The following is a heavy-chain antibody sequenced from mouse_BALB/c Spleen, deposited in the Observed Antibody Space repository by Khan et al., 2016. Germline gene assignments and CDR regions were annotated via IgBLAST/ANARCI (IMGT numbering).Heavy chain of an antibody. CDR3: ASYYDYDGGFAY. Sequence: QVQLKQSGPGLVAPSQSLSITCTVSGFSLTGFSVNWVRQPPGKGLEWLGMRWGDGSTDYNSALKSRLSFNKDDSKSQVFLKMNSLQTDDTARYFCASYYDYDGGFAYWGQGTLVTVSA. CDR1: GFSLTGFS. D-gene: IGHD2-4*01. CDR2: RWGDGST. V-gene: IGHV2-6-7*01. J-gene: IGHJ3*01.